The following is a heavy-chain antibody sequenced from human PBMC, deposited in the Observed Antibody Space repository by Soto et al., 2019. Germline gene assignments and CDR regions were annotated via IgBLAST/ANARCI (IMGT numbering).Heavy chain of an antibody. J-gene: IGHJ5*02. Sequence: PGGSLRLSCAASGFIFSSYGMHWVRQAPGKGLEWVAGIWYDGSNTFYTDAVKGRFSISRDNSKNTVDLQMNSLRAEDAAVYYCAKSIAVAHGWLDPWGQGIQVTVSS. D-gene: IGHD6-19*01. V-gene: IGHV3-33*06. CDR3: AKSIAVAHGWLDP. CDR2: IWYDGSNT. CDR1: GFIFSSYG.